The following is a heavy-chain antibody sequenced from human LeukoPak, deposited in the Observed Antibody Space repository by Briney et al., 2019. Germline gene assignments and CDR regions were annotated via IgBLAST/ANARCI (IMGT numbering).Heavy chain of an antibody. Sequence: SETLSLTCTVPGGSISSYYWSWIRQPPGEGLEWIGYIYYIGSTNYNPSLKSRVTISVDTSKNQFSRKLSSVTAADTAVYYCARLVVVPAASEDGVSYYYGMDVWGQGTTVTVSS. V-gene: IGHV4-59*08. CDR3: ARLVVVPAASEDGVSYYYGMDV. CDR1: GGSISSYY. J-gene: IGHJ6*02. D-gene: IGHD2-2*01. CDR2: IYYIGST.